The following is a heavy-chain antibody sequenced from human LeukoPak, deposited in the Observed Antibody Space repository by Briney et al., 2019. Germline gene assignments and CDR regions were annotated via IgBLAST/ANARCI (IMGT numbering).Heavy chain of an antibody. Sequence: SETLSLTCAVYGGSFSGYYWSWIRQPPGKGLEWIGEINHSGSTNYNPSLKSRVTISVDTSKNQFSLKLSSVTAADTAVYYCARYGSYPPQEFDYWGQGTLVTVSS. V-gene: IGHV4-34*01. CDR1: GGSFSGYY. CDR3: ARYGSYPPQEFDY. D-gene: IGHD1-26*01. J-gene: IGHJ4*02. CDR2: INHSGST.